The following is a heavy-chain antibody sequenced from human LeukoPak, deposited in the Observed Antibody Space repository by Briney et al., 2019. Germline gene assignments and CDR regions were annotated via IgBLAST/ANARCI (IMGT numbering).Heavy chain of an antibody. CDR3: TRSNIVVAHGY. D-gene: IGHD2-21*01. V-gene: IGHV3-73*01. J-gene: IGHJ4*02. CDR1: GFTFSGSA. CDR2: IRSKANSYAT. Sequence: GGSLGLSCAASGFTFSGSAMHWVRQASGKGLEWVGRIRSKANSYATAYAASVKGRFTISRDDSKNTAYLQMNSLKTEDTAVYYCTRSNIVVAHGYWGQGTLVTVSS.